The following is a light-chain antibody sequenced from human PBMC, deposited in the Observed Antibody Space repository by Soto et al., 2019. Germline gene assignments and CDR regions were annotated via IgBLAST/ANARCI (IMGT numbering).Light chain of an antibody. CDR2: DVS. CDR1: SSAIGTYTY. V-gene: IGLV2-14*01. CDR3: NSYTASGTHI. Sequence: QSALTQPASVSGSPGQSITISCTGPSSAIGTYTYVSWYQQHPGRAPKLLIYDVSNRPSGVSSRFSGSKSDNTASLTISGLQADDEAEYYCNSYTASGTHIFGGGTKVTVL. J-gene: IGLJ2*01.